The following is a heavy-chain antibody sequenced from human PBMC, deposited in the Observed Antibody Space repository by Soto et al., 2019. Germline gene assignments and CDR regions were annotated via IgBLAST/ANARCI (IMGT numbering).Heavy chain of an antibody. V-gene: IGHV1-2*04. CDR3: ARVAIAARPSAFDI. J-gene: IGHJ3*02. D-gene: IGHD6-6*01. CDR2: INPNSGGT. CDR1: GYTFTGYY. Sequence: ASVKVSCKASGYTFTGYYMHWVRQAPGQGLEWMGWINPNSGGTNYAQKFQGWVTMTRDTSISTAYMELSRLRSDDTAVYYCARVAIAARPSAFDIWGQGTMVTVS.